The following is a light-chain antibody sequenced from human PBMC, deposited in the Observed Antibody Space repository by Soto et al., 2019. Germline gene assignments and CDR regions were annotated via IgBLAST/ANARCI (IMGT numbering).Light chain of an antibody. CDR1: SSDVGAYSY. CDR3: SSYTSSITLV. J-gene: IGLJ2*01. V-gene: IGLV2-14*01. Sequence: QSALTQPASVSGSPGQSITISCTGTSSDVGAYSYVSWYQQHPVKAPKLIIYDVSNRPSGVSNRFSGSKSGNTASLTISGLQADDEADYYCSSYTSSITLVFGGGTKLTVL. CDR2: DVS.